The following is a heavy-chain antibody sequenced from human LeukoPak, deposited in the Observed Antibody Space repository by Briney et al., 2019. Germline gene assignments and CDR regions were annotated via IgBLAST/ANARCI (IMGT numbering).Heavy chain of an antibody. CDR1: GGSFSGYY. V-gene: IGHV4-34*01. CDR2: INHSGST. D-gene: IGHD2-2*01. CDR3: ARGPTELSTSYPPFDY. J-gene: IGHJ4*02. Sequence: SETLSLTCAVYGGSFSGYYWSWIRQPPGKGLEWIGEINHSGSTNYNPSLKSRVTISVDTSKNQFSLKLSSVTAADTAVYYCARGPTELSTSYPPFDYWGQGTLVTVSS.